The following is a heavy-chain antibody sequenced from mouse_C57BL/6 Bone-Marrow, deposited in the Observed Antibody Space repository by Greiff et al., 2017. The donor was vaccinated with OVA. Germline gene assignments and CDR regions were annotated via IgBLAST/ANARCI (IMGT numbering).Heavy chain of an antibody. CDR2: IYPRSGNT. J-gene: IGHJ3*01. V-gene: IGHV1-81*01. CDR1: GYTFTSHG. CDR3: ARGPHYYGSSSWFAY. Sequence: QVQLKQSGAELARPGASVKLSCKASGYTFTSHGISWVKQRTGQGLEWIGEIYPRSGNTYYNEKFKGKATLTADKSSSTAYMELRSLTSEDSAVYFCARGPHYYGSSSWFAYWGQGTLVTVSA. D-gene: IGHD1-1*01.